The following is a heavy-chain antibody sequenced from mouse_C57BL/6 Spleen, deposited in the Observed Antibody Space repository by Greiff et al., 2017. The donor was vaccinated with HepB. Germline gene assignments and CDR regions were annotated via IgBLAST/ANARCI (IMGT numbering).Heavy chain of an antibody. CDR1: GFTFSSYG. Sequence: EVKLMESGGDLVKPGGSLKLSCAASGFTFSSYGMSWVRQTPDKRLEWVATISSGGSYTYYPDSVKGRFTISRDNAKNTLYLQMSSLKSEDTAMYYCARQGSNYNYFDYWGQGTTLTVSS. D-gene: IGHD2-5*01. V-gene: IGHV5-6*01. CDR3: ARQGSNYNYFDY. J-gene: IGHJ2*01. CDR2: ISSGGSYT.